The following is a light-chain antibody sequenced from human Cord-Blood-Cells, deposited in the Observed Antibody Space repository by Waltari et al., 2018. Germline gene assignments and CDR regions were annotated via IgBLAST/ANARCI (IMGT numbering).Light chain of an antibody. CDR3: SSYTSSSTYV. J-gene: IGLJ1*01. Sequence: QSALTQPASVSGSPGQSITISSTGTSSDVGVYNYFSWYQQHPGKAPKLMIYDVSNRPSGVSNRFSGSKSGNMASLTISGLQAEDEADYYCSSYTSSSTYVFGTGTKVTVL. CDR2: DVS. CDR1: SSDVGVYNY. V-gene: IGLV2-14*01.